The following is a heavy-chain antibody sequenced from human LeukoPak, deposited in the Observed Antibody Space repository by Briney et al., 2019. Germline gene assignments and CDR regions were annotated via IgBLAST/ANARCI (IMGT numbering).Heavy chain of an antibody. Sequence: AGGSLRLSCAASGFTFSDYYMSWIRQAPGKGLEWVSYISSSGSTIYYADSVKGRFTISRDNAKNSLYLQMNSLRAEDTAVYYCARDLSPRYSSGWIDYWGQGTLVTVSS. D-gene: IGHD6-19*01. CDR2: ISSSGSTI. CDR3: ARDLSPRYSSGWIDY. CDR1: GFTFSDYY. J-gene: IGHJ4*02. V-gene: IGHV3-11*01.